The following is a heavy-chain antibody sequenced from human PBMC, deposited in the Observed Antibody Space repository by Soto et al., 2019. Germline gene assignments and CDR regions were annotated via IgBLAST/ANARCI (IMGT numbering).Heavy chain of an antibody. CDR3: ARYWHSYSANYLRGMDV. CDR2: IYPGDSDT. D-gene: IGHD5-18*01. J-gene: IGHJ6*02. Sequence: GESLKISCKASGYSFTTDWIGWVRQMPGKGLEWMGIIYPGDSDTRYSPSFQGQVTVSADKSISTAYLQWSSLKASDTAMYYCARYWHSYSANYLRGMDVWGQGTTVTVS. CDR1: GYSFTTDW. V-gene: IGHV5-51*01.